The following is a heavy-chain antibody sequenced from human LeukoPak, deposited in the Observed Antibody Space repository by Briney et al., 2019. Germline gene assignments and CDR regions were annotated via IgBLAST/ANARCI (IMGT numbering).Heavy chain of an antibody. CDR3: VRGADTGYSSDS. J-gene: IGHJ4*02. CDR2: INSDGRSI. Sequence: GGSLRLSCAASGFTFSSYWMHWVRQAPGKGLVWVSRINSDGRSINYADSVKGRFSISRDNAENTLYLQMNSLRVEDTAVYYCVRGADTGYSSDSWGQGTLVTVSS. V-gene: IGHV3-74*01. CDR1: GFTFSSYW. D-gene: IGHD3-9*01.